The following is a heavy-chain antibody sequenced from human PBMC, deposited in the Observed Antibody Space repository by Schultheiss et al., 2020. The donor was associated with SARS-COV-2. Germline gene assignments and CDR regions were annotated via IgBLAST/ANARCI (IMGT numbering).Heavy chain of an antibody. D-gene: IGHD4-17*01. J-gene: IGHJ4*02. V-gene: IGHV1-18*01. Sequence: ASVKVSCKASGYTFTGYGLNWVRQAPGQGLEWMGWISPYTGDTKYAQNLQGRVIMTTDTSTNTAYMELRSLRSDDTAVYYCARFRGDYGSGDDFWGQGTLVTVSS. CDR1: GYTFTGYG. CDR3: ARFRGDYGSGDDF. CDR2: ISPYTGDT.